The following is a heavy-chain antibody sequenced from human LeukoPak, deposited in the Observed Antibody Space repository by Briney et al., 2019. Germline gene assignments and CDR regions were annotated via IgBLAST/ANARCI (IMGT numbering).Heavy chain of an antibody. CDR1: GFTVNSNY. V-gene: IGHV3-53*01. CDR2: IYSDATT. CDR3: ARAREMGTTTGVAY. D-gene: IGHD1-26*01. J-gene: IGHJ4*02. Sequence: GGSLRLSCAASGFTVNSNYMSWVRQAPGKGLECVSVIYSDATTYYADSVKGRFTISRDNSKNTVYLQMNSLRADDTAVYFCARAREMGTTTGVAYWGQGTLFTVSS.